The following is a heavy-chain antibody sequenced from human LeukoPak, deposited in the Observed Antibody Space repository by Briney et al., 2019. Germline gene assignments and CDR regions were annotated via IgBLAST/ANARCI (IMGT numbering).Heavy chain of an antibody. CDR1: GFTFSSYW. Sequence: GGSLSLSCAASGFTFSSYWMSWVRQPPGKGLEWVANIKEDGRETYYVDSMKGRFTISRDNAKNSLYLQVNSLRVEDTAVYYCVVAARRAYWGQGTLVTVSS. CDR3: VVAARRAY. J-gene: IGHJ4*02. D-gene: IGHD6-6*01. CDR2: IKEDGRET. V-gene: IGHV3-7*01.